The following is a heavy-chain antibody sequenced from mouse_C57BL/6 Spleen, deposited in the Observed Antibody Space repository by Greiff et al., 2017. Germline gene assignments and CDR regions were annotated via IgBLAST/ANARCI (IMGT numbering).Heavy chain of an antibody. Sequence: QVQLQQSGAELVRPGTSVKVSCKASGYAFTNYLIEWVKQRPGQGLEWIGVIYPGSGGTNYNEKFKGKATLTADKSSSTAYMQLSSLTSEDSAVYFCAYGYDGGRFAYWGQGTLVTVSA. CDR1: GYAFTNYL. CDR3: AYGYDGGRFAY. CDR2: IYPGSGGT. V-gene: IGHV1-54*01. D-gene: IGHD2-2*01. J-gene: IGHJ3*01.